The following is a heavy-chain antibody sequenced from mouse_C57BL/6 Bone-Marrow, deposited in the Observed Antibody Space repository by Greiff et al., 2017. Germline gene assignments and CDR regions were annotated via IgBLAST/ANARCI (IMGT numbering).Heavy chain of an antibody. Sequence: EVNVVESGAELVRPGASVKLSCTASGFNIKDDYMHWVKQRPEQGLEWIGWIDPENGDTEYASKFQGKATITADTSSNTAYLQLSSLTSEDTAVYYCTNYYAMDYWGQGTSVTVSS. CDR2: IDPENGDT. CDR3: TNYYAMDY. J-gene: IGHJ4*01. CDR1: GFNIKDDY. V-gene: IGHV14-4*01.